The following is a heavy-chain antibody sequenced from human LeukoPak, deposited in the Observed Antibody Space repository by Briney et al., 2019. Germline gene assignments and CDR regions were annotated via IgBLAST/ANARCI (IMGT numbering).Heavy chain of an antibody. D-gene: IGHD5-18*01. V-gene: IGHV3-7*01. J-gene: IGHJ4*02. CDR1: GFTFSTSW. CDR3: ARGYSYGSTGTY. Sequence: PGGSLRLSCTASGFTFSTSWMSWVRQAPGKGLEWVANIKQDGSKKYYVDSVRSRFTISRDNAKNSLYLRLNSLRVEDTAVYYCARGYSYGSTGTYWGQGALVTVSS. CDR2: IKQDGSKK.